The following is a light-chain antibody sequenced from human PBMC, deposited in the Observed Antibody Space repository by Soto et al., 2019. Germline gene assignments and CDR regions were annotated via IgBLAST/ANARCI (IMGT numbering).Light chain of an antibody. CDR2: DVS. Sequence: QSVLTQPRSVSGSPGQSVTISCTGTSSDVGAYNYVSWYQQHPGKAPKLMIYDVSKRPSGVPDRFSGSKSGDTASLTISGLQAEDEADYYCCSYAGSYTFIFGGGTKLTVL. V-gene: IGLV2-11*01. CDR3: CSYAGSYTFI. CDR1: SSDVGAYNY. J-gene: IGLJ2*01.